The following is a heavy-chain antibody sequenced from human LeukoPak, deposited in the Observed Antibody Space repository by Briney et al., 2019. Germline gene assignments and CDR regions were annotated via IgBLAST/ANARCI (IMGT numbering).Heavy chain of an antibody. CDR1: GFTFSRHS. J-gene: IGHJ3*02. CDR2: ITSSSSYI. D-gene: IGHD2-21*02. CDR3: ARTFVVVTAEDAFDI. Sequence: GGSLRLSCAASGFTFSRHSINWVRQAPGRGLEWVSSITSSSSYIYYADSVKGRFTISRDNAKNSLYLQMNSLRAEDTAVYYCARTFVVVTAEDAFDIWGQRTMVTVPS. V-gene: IGHV3-21*01.